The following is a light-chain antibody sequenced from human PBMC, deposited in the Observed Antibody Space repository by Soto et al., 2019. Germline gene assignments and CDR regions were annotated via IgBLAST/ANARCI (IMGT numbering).Light chain of an antibody. CDR2: GAS. J-gene: IGKJ4*01. V-gene: IGKV3-15*01. CDR1: QSVSSD. CDR3: QQYNNWPLN. Sequence: ELVMTQSPATLSVSPGERATLSCRASQSVSSDLAWYEHKPGQAPRLLIYGASTRATGIPARFSGSGSGKELTLTIISLQSEDFAVYYSQQYNNWPLNFGGRTQVEIK.